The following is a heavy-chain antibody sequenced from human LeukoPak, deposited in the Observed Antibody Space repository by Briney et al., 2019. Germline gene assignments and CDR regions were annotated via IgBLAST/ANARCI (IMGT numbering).Heavy chain of an antibody. CDR1: GGSISSYY. V-gene: IGHV4-59*12. J-gene: IGHJ4*02. CDR3: ARGGADYYGSGSYYYDY. Sequence: SETLSLTCTVSGGSISSYYWSWIRQPPGKGLEWIGYIYYSGSTNYNPSLKSRVTISVDTSKNQFSLKLSSVTAADTAVYYCARGGADYYGSGSYYYDYWGQGTLVTVSS. D-gene: IGHD3-10*01. CDR2: IYYSGST.